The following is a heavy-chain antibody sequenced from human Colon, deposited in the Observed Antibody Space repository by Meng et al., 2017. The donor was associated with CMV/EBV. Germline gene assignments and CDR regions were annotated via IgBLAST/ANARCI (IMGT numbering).Heavy chain of an antibody. D-gene: IGHD3-22*01. CDR1: GYTFTSYG. Sequence: ASVKVSCKASGYTFTSYGISWVRQAPGQGLEWMGWINPKTGGTNNAQNFQGRVTLTMDTSISTAYMELSSLTSDDTAVYYCARCRHNYDTRGYNTMNYWGQGTLVTVSS. V-gene: IGHV1-2*02. CDR3: ARCRHNYDTRGYNTMNY. J-gene: IGHJ4*02. CDR2: INPKTGGT.